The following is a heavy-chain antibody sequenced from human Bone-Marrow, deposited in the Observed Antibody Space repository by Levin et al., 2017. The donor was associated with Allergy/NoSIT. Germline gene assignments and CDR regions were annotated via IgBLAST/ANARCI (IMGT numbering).Heavy chain of an antibody. D-gene: IGHD2-15*01. CDR2: VFYTGTT. CDR1: GGSISSGEYY. Sequence: SETLSLTCTVSGGSISSGEYYWSWIRQRPGKALEWIGYVFYTGTTQSNPSLTSRVTMSVDTSKNQFSMSLTSVTAADTAVYYCARDSENSKWSYFDYWGLGTLVTVSS. V-gene: IGHV4-30-4*02. CDR3: ARDSENSKWSYFDY. J-gene: IGHJ4*02.